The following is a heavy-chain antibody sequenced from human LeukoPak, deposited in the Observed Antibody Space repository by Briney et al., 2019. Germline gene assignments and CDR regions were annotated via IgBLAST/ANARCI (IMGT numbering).Heavy chain of an antibody. V-gene: IGHV4-39*01. D-gene: IGHD6-13*01. J-gene: IGHJ4*02. CDR1: GGSISSSSYY. CDR2: IFYSGST. Sequence: PSETLSLTCTVSGGSISSSSYYRGWIRQPPGKGLEWIGNIFYSGSTYYKPSLKSRVTISVDTSKNQFTLKLSSVTAADTAVYYCARFSSIAAAFDYWGQGTLVTVSS. CDR3: ARFSSIAAAFDY.